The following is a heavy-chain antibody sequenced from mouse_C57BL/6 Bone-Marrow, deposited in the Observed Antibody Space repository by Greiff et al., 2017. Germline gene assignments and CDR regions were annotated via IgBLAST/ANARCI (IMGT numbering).Heavy chain of an antibody. Sequence: QVQLQQSGAELARPGASVKLSCKASGYTFTSYGISWVKQRTGQGLEWIGEIYPRSGNTYYNEKFKGKATLTADKSSSTAYMERRSLTSEDSAVYFCARGLYYGSNYWYVDVWGTGTTVTVSS. CDR1: GYTFTSYG. CDR3: ARGLYYGSNYWYVDV. V-gene: IGHV1-81*01. CDR2: IYPRSGNT. D-gene: IGHD1-1*01. J-gene: IGHJ1*03.